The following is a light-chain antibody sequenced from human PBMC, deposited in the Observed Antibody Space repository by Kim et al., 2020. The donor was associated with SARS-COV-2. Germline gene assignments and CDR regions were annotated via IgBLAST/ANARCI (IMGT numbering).Light chain of an antibody. Sequence: LTQPPSVSKGLRQTATLTCTWNSNNVGYQGAAWLQQHQGHPPKLLSSRNNNRPSGISERLSASRSGNTASLTITGLQPEDEADYYCSAWDNSLNVWVFGGGTQLTVL. CDR3: SAWDNSLNVWV. J-gene: IGLJ3*02. CDR2: RNN. V-gene: IGLV10-54*01. CDR1: SNNVGYQG.